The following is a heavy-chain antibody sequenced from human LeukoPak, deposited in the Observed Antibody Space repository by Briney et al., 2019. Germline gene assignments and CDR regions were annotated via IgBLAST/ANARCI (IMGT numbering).Heavy chain of an antibody. CDR3: ARLQGPLMAVAGKDY. D-gene: IGHD6-19*01. J-gene: IGHJ4*02. CDR2: INPNSGGT. Sequence: GASVKVSCKASGYTFTGYYMHWVRQAPGQGLEWMGWINPNSGGTNYAQKFQGRVTMTRDTSISTAYMELSRLRSDDTAVYYCARLQGPLMAVAGKDYWGQGTLVTVSS. CDR1: GYTFTGYY. V-gene: IGHV1-2*02.